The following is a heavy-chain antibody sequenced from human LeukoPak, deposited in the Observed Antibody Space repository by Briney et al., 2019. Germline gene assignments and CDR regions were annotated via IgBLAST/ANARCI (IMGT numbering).Heavy chain of an antibody. CDR2: IYYSGNT. CDR3: ARDSFSSNNRFDY. Sequence: SETLSLTCTVSGGSIISSSYYWGWIRQPPGKGLEWIGSIYYSGNTDYNPSLKSRVTISVETSKNQFSLKLSSVTAADTAVYYCARDSFSSNNRFDYWGQGTLVTVSS. D-gene: IGHD2/OR15-2a*01. J-gene: IGHJ4*02. V-gene: IGHV4-39*07. CDR1: GGSIISSSYY.